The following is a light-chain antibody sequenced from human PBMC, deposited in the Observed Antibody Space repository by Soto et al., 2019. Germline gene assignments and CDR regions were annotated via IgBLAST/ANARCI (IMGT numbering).Light chain of an antibody. J-gene: IGLJ2*01. Sequence: QSDLTQPASVSGSPGQSITISCTGTSSDVGSYNLVSWYQQHPGKAPEFIIYEVSKRPSGVSNRFSGSKSGNTASLTISGLQAEDEADYYCCSYASSTSVIFGGGTKVTVL. CDR2: EVS. CDR1: SSDVGSYNL. CDR3: CSYASSTSVI. V-gene: IGLV2-23*02.